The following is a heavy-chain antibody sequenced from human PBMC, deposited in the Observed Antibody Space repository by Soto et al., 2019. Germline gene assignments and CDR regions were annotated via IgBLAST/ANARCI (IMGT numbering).Heavy chain of an antibody. CDR3: ARGRGGVQH. CDR1: GGSFSGYY. J-gene: IGHJ1*01. CDR2: LNDSGST. D-gene: IGHD3-10*01. Sequence: QVQLQQWGAGLLKPSETLSLTCAVYGGSFSGYYCSWIRQPPGKGLEWIGELNDSGSTTYNASLKSRVSISVDTSKNQFSLKLSSVTAADTAVYYCARGRGGVQHWGQGTLVTVSS. V-gene: IGHV4-34*01.